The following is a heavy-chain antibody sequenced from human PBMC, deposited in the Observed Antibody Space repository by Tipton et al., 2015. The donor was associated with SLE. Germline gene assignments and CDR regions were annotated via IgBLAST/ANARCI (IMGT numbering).Heavy chain of an antibody. CDR3: ARTAGRSVKLWYFDL. CDR2: VFRGGST. V-gene: IGHV4-34*12. CDR1: GDSLSGQY. J-gene: IGHJ2*01. D-gene: IGHD5-18*01. Sequence: LRLSCSVYGDSLSGQYWSWIRQPPGKGLEWIGEVFRGGSTNYSPSLESRVTITVDMSKNQFSLRLISVTDVDTAVYYCARTAGRSVKLWYFDLWGRGTLVTVSS.